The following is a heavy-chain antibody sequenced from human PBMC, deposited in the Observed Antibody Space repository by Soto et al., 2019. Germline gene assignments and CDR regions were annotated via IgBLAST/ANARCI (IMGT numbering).Heavy chain of an antibody. V-gene: IGHV4-30-2*01. CDR1: GGSISSGGYS. CDR3: ARRHYTTGGVDY. D-gene: IGHD4-4*01. J-gene: IGHJ4*02. CDR2: IYHSGST. Sequence: QLQLQESGSGLVKPSQTLSLTCAVSGGSISSGGYSWSWIRQPPGKGLEWIGYIYHSGSTYYNPSLKSRVTIAVDRSKNQLSLKLSSVTAADTAVYYCARRHYTTGGVDYWGQGTLVTVSS.